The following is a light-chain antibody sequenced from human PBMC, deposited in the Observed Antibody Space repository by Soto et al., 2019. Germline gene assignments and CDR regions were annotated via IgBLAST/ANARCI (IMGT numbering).Light chain of an antibody. J-gene: IGKJ2*01. CDR1: QSVSSSY. CDR3: QQYVTSPYI. V-gene: IGKV3-20*01. CDR2: GVS. Sequence: EIVLTQSPGTLSLSRGERATLSCRASQSVSSSYLAWYQQKPGQAPRLLIHGVSTRATGIPDRFSGSGSGTDCTLTISRLEPEDFAVYYCQQYVTSPYIFGQGDKLQSK.